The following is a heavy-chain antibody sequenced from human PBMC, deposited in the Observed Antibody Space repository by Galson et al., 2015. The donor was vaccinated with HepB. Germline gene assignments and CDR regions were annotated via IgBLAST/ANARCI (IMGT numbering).Heavy chain of an antibody. V-gene: IGHV3-11*06. CDR2: ISSSGSFT. Sequence: SLRLSCAASGFRFSDSYMSWIRQAPGKGLEWLSFISSSGSFTNFADSVKGRFTISRDNSKTTLYLQMSSPRVEDTAIYYCAKEGHSFGPDHWGQGTLVTVSS. J-gene: IGHJ4*02. CDR1: GFRFSDSY. D-gene: IGHD5-18*01. CDR3: AKEGHSFGPDH.